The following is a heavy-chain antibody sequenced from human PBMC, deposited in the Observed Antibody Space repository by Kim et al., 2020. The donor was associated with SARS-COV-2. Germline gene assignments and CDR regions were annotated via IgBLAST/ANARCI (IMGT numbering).Heavy chain of an antibody. CDR2: IEQDGSEK. CDR1: GFIFSKHW. V-gene: IGHV3-7*03. D-gene: IGHD3-22*01. CDR3: ARLFYFDGSAYRHFDY. J-gene: IGHJ4*02. Sequence: GGSLRLSCAASGFIFSKHWMPWVRQAPGKGLEWVANIEQDGSEKYYVDSVKGRFTISRDNARNTLYLQMNSLRAEDTAVYYCARLFYFDGSAYRHFDYWGRGTRVTVPS.